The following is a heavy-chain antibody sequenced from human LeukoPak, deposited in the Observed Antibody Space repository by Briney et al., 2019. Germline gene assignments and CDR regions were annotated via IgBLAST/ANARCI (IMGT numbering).Heavy chain of an antibody. CDR3: ARAGQWFSDAYDI. CDR2: IGTAGDT. V-gene: IGHV3-13*01. CDR1: GFTFSTFD. D-gene: IGHD3-10*01. Sequence: GGSLRLSCAASGFTFSTFDMHWVRQGTGKGLEWVSGIGTAGDTHYPDSVKGRFTISRENAKNSLCLQMNSLRAGDTAVYYCARAGQWFSDAYDIWGQGTMVTASP. J-gene: IGHJ3*02.